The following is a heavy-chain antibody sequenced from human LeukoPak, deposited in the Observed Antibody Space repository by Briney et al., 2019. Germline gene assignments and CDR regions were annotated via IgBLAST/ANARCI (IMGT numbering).Heavy chain of an antibody. Sequence: PGGSLRLSCAASGFTFSSYGMHWVRQAPAKGLEWVAFIRYDGSNKYYADSVKGRFTISRDNSKNTLYLQMNSLRAEDTAVYYCAKDPRKSVGYYDSSGSGYWGQGTLVTVSS. CDR2: IRYDGSNK. D-gene: IGHD3-22*01. CDR3: AKDPRKSVGYYDSSGSGY. V-gene: IGHV3-30*02. CDR1: GFTFSSYG. J-gene: IGHJ4*02.